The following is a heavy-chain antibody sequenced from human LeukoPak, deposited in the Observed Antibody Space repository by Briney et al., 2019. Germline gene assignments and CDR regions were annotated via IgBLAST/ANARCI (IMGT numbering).Heavy chain of an antibody. V-gene: IGHV3-53*04. CDR2: IYSGGST. CDR3: ALSSGWSHFDY. Sequence: GGCLRLSCAASGFTVSSNYMSWVRQAPGKGLEWVSVIYSGGSTYYADSVKGRFTISRHNSKNTLYLQMNSLRAEDTAVYYCALSSGWSHFDYWGQGTLVTVSS. CDR1: GFTVSSNY. J-gene: IGHJ4*02. D-gene: IGHD6-19*01.